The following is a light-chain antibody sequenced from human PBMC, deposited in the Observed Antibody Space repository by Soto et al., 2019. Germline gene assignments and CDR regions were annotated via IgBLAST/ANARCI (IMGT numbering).Light chain of an antibody. CDR2: DAA. CDR1: QDIGPW. J-gene: IGKJ1*01. CDR3: QQSYSTPWT. V-gene: IGKV1-5*01. Sequence: DIQMTQSPSTLSASVGDRVTITCRASQDIGPWLAWYQQKPGKAPKLLISDAASLQSGVPSRFSGDRSGTDFTLTISSLQPEDFATYYCQQSYSTPWTFGQGTKVDIK.